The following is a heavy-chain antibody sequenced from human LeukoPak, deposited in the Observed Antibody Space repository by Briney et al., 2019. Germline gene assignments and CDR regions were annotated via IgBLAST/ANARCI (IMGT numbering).Heavy chain of an antibody. CDR2: IYHSGST. J-gene: IGHJ3*02. Sequence: PSETLSLTCAVSGGSISSSNWWSWVRQPPGKGLEWIGEIYHSGSTNYNPSLKSRVTISVDKSKNQFSLKLSSVTAADTAVYYCASNYYDSSGYPNDAFDIWGQGTMVTVSS. D-gene: IGHD3-22*01. V-gene: IGHV4-4*02. CDR3: ASNYYDSSGYPNDAFDI. CDR1: GGSISSSNW.